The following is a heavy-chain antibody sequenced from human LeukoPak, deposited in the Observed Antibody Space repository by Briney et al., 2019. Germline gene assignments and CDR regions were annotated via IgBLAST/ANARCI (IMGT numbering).Heavy chain of an antibody. V-gene: IGHV3-7*01. Sequence: GGSLRLSCAASGFTFSSYWMSWVRQAPGKGLECVANIKQDESEKYYVDSLKGRFTISRDNAKNSLYLQMNSLRAEDTAVYYCARDKIEGPTKLDYWGQGILVTVSS. CDR2: IKQDESEK. CDR3: ARDKIEGPTKLDY. CDR1: GFTFSSYW. D-gene: IGHD1-1*01. J-gene: IGHJ4*02.